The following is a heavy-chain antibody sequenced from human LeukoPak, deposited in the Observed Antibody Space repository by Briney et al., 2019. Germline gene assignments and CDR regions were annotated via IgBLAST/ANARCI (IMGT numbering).Heavy chain of an antibody. V-gene: IGHV3-30*04. Sequence: GGSLTLSCAASGFTFSSYAMHWVRQAPGKGLEWVAVISYDGSNKYYADSVKGRFTISRDNSKNTLYLQMNSLRAEDTAVYYCAREANWNSEADAFDIWGQGTMVTVSS. D-gene: IGHD1-7*01. CDR3: AREANWNSEADAFDI. CDR1: GFTFSSYA. J-gene: IGHJ3*02. CDR2: ISYDGSNK.